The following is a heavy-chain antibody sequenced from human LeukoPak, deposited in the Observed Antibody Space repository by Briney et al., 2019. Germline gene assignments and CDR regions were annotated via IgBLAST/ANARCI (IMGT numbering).Heavy chain of an antibody. CDR1: GFTFSSYW. CDR3: ARLYYDSSGYYPFDY. V-gene: IGHV3-74*01. J-gene: IGHJ4*02. Sequence: PGGSLRLSCAASGFTFSSYWMYWVRQAPGKGLVWVSRINSDGSSTSYTDSVKGRFTISRDNAKNTLYLQMNSLRVEDTAVYYCARLYYDSSGYYPFDYWGQGTLVTVSS. CDR2: INSDGSST. D-gene: IGHD3-22*01.